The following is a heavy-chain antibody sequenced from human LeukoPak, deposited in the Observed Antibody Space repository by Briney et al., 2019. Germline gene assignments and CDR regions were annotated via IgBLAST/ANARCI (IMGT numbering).Heavy chain of an antibody. V-gene: IGHV1-69*04. CDR1: GGTFSSYA. Sequence: ASVKVSCKASGGTFSSYAISWVRQAPGQGLEWMGRIIPILGIANYAQKFQGRVTITADKSTSTAYMELSSLRSEDTAVYYCARDGRITIFGVVIEGNDYWGQGTLVTVSS. J-gene: IGHJ4*02. CDR3: ARDGRITIFGVVIEGNDY. D-gene: IGHD3-3*01. CDR2: IIPILGIA.